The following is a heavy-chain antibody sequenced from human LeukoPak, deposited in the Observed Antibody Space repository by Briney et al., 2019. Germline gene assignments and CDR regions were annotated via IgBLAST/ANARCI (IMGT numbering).Heavy chain of an antibody. CDR3: AKGGTERA. Sequence: GGSLRLSCAASGFTFRTYSIHWVRQAPGKGLEWVTVVSADGRTQLYSDSVKGRFTISRDNSKNTLYLQMNSLRAEDTAVYYCAKGGTERAWGQGTLGTVSS. V-gene: IGHV3-30*18. CDR2: VSADGRTQ. J-gene: IGHJ4*02. CDR1: GFTFRTYS.